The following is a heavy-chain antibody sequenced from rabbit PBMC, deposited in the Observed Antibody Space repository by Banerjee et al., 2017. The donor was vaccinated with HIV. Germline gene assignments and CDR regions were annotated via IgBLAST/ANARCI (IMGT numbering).Heavy chain of an antibody. D-gene: IGHD1-1*01. Sequence: QSLEESGGDLVKPGASLTLTCKASGFTLSSNYWICWVRQAPGKGLEWIACIYAGSNGNIYYASWAKGRLTISKTSSTTVTLQMTSLTAADTATYFCARDGASGYNFNLWGPGTLVTVS. J-gene: IGHJ4*01. CDR1: GFTLSSNYW. CDR3: ARDGASGYNFNL. CDR2: IYAGSNGNI. V-gene: IGHV1S40*01.